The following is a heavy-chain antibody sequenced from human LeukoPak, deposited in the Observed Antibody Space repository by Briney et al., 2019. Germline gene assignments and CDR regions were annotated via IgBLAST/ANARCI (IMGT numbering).Heavy chain of an antibody. Sequence: LGGSLRLSCAASGFTFSSYSMNWVRQAPGKGLEWVSSISSSSSYIYYADSVKGRFTISRDNAKNSLYLQMNSLRAEDTAVYYCARDGAIAVAGSLDYWGQGTLVTVSS. CDR3: ARDGAIAVAGSLDY. V-gene: IGHV3-21*01. CDR1: GFTFSSYS. CDR2: ISSSSSYI. D-gene: IGHD6-19*01. J-gene: IGHJ4*02.